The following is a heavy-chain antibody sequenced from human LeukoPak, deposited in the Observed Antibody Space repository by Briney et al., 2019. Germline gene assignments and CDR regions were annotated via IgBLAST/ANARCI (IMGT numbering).Heavy chain of an antibody. J-gene: IGHJ4*02. CDR3: ARTSTYYYASGMPPKVIYFDY. V-gene: IGHV4-59*01. CDR1: GGSISSSY. D-gene: IGHD3-10*01. CDR2: INYSGST. Sequence: SETLSLTCTVSGGSISSSYGSWIRQPPGKGLEWICYINYSGSTNYNPSLKSRITISVDTSKNQFSLKLSSVTAADTAVYYCARTSTYYYASGMPPKVIYFDYWGQGTLVTVSS.